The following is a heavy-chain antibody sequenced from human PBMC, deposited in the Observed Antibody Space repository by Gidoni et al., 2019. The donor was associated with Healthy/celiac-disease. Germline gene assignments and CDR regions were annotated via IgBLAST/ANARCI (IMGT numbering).Heavy chain of an antibody. V-gene: IGHV3-11*01. J-gene: IGHJ4*02. D-gene: IGHD2-8*01. CDR3: ATGGMLHHFDY. Sequence: QMRLVEAGGGLVRSGGSLSLSCASSGFTCSDYYMSWIRQAPGSGLEWVSYISSRGSTIYYADSVKGRFTISRDNAKISLYLQMNSLRAEDTAVYYCATGGMLHHFDYWGQGTLVTVSS. CDR2: ISSRGSTI. CDR1: GFTCSDYY.